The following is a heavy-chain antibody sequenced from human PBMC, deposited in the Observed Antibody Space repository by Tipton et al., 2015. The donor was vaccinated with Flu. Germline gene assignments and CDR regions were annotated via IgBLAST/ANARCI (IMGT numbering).Heavy chain of an antibody. V-gene: IGHV4-4*07. CDR3: AREFLFFGELSTAYYFDS. CDR2: IYTTGDT. J-gene: IGHJ4*02. Sequence: TLSLTCTVSGGSISSHYWSWLRQTAGKGLEWIGRIYTTGDTNYNPSLESRVTISVDTSKKQFSLKLKSMTAADTAVYYCAREFLFFGELSTAYYFDSWGQGTLVTVSS. D-gene: IGHD3-16*01. CDR1: GGSISSHY.